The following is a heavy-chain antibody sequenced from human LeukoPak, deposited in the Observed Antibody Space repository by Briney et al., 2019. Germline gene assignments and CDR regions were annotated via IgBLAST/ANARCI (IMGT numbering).Heavy chain of an antibody. CDR1: GFTFSSYG. D-gene: IGHD3-10*01. CDR3: ARHLHYYGSGNYYYYFYAMDV. Sequence: PGGSLRLSCAASGFTFSSYGMHWVRQAPGKGLEWVAVIWYDGSNKYYADSVKGRFTISRGNSKNTLYLQMNSLRADDTAVYYCARHLHYYGSGNYYYYFYAMDVWGQGTTVTVSS. CDR2: IWYDGSNK. J-gene: IGHJ6*02. V-gene: IGHV3-33*01.